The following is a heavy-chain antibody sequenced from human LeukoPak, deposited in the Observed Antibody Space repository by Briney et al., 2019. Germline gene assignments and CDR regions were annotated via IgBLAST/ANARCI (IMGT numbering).Heavy chain of an antibody. CDR2: IYYSGST. V-gene: IGHV4-30-4*01. Sequence: SETLSLTCTVSGGSISSGDYYWSWIRQPPGKGLEWIGYIYYSGSTYYNPSLKSRVTISVDTSKNQFSLKLSSVTAADTAVYYCARGGCSGGSCYPLDYWGQGTLVTVSS. J-gene: IGHJ4*02. CDR3: ARGGCSGGSCYPLDY. D-gene: IGHD2-15*01. CDR1: GGSISSGDYY.